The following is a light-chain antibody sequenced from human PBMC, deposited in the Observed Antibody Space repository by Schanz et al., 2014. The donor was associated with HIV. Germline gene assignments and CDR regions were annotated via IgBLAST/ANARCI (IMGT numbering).Light chain of an antibody. J-gene: IGLJ2*01. V-gene: IGLV2-8*01. CDR1: SSDVGGFDY. CDR3: TSSGGTNNFVI. CDR2: EVS. Sequence: QSALTQPPSAAGSPGQSVTISCTGTSSDVGGFDYVSWYQHHPGKAPRLMIYEVSRRPSGVPDRFSGSKSGNTASLTVSGLQADDEADYYCTSSGGTNNFVIFGGGTKLTVL.